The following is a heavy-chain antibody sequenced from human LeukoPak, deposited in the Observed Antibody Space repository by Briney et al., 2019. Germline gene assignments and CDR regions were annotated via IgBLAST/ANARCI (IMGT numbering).Heavy chain of an antibody. J-gene: IGHJ4*02. V-gene: IGHV3-23*01. D-gene: IGHD6-6*01. Sequence: GGSLRLSCAASGFTLSNYGMNWVRQAPGKGLEWVASISDSGGDTYYADSVKGRFTVSRDNSKNTLYLQISNVRADDTAVYYCAKRVPYSSSAAYFDYWGQGTLLTVSS. CDR2: ISDSGGDT. CDR1: GFTLSNYG. CDR3: AKRVPYSSSAAYFDY.